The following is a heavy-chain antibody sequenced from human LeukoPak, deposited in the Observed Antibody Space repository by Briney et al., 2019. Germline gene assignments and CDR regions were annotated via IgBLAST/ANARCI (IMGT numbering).Heavy chain of an antibody. D-gene: IGHD3-10*01. CDR3: ARVAIRAVRGVIGY. V-gene: IGHV1-2*02. J-gene: IGHJ4*02. Sequence: ASVKVSCKASGYTFTGYYMHWVRQAPGQGLEWMGWINPNSGGTNYAQKFQGRATMTRDTSISTAYMELSSLRSEDTAVYYCARVAIRAVRGVIGYWGQGTLVTVSS. CDR2: INPNSGGT. CDR1: GYTFTGYY.